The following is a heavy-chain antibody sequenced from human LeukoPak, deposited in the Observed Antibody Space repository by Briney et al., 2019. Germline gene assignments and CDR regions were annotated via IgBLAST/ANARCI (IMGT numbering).Heavy chain of an antibody. Sequence: SQTLSLTRTVSGGSISSGGYYWSWIRQHPGKGLEWIGYVYYSGSTYYNPSLKSLVTISVDTPKNQFSLKLSPGTAADTAVYYCARVHRGLEQFDYWGQGTLVTVSS. V-gene: IGHV4-31*01. D-gene: IGHD1/OR15-1a*01. CDR1: GGSISSGGYY. CDR3: ARVHRGLEQFDY. J-gene: IGHJ4*02. CDR2: VYYSGST.